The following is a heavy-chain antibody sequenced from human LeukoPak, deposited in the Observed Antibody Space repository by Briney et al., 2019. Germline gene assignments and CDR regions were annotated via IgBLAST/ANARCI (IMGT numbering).Heavy chain of an antibody. CDR1: GGTISSRY. D-gene: IGHD5-12*01. V-gene: IGHV4-59*11. CDR2: ISDSGSS. CDR3: ARDRGYGEFDD. Sequence: SGTLSLTRTVSGGTISSRYWGWIRQPPGKGLEWIAYISDSGSSNYNPSLNSRVTISVDTSKNQFSLKLSTVTAADTAVYYCARDRGYGEFDDWGQGTLVTVSS. J-gene: IGHJ4*02.